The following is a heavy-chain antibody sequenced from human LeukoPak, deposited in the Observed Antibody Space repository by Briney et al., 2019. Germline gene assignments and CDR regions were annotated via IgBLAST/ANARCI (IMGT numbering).Heavy chain of an antibody. D-gene: IGHD3-10*01. CDR2: MNPNSGNT. J-gene: IGHJ5*02. Sequence: GASVKVSCKASGYTFTSYDINWVRQATGQGLEWMGWMNPNSGNTGYAQKFQGRVTMTRNTSISTAHMELSSLRSEDTAVYYCARGRMVRGVTWWFDPWGQGTLVTVSS. CDR1: GYTFTSYD. CDR3: ARGRMVRGVTWWFDP. V-gene: IGHV1-8*01.